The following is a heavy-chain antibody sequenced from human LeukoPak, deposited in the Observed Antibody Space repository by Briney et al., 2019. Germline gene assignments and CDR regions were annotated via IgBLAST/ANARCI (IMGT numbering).Heavy chain of an antibody. V-gene: IGHV4-59*08. J-gene: IGHJ4*02. CDR2: MYYSGNT. CDR3: ARHTQQWLVDY. Sequence: SETLSLTCTVSGGSISSYYWSWIRQPPGKGLEWIGYMYYSGNTKYNPSLKSRVTISGDTSKKQFSLKLSSVTAADTAVYYCARHTQQWLVDYWGQGTLVTVSS. CDR1: GGSISSYY. D-gene: IGHD6-19*01.